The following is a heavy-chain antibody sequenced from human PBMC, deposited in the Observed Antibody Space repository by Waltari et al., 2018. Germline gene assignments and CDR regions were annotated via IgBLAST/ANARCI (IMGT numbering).Heavy chain of an antibody. J-gene: IGHJ4*02. D-gene: IGHD3-16*01. V-gene: IGHV1-69*08. CDR1: GGTFSSYA. CDR3: ARDGGGEGLHLGELPIDY. Sequence: QVQLVQSGAEVKKPGSSVKVSCKASGGTFSSYAISWVRQAPGQGLEWMGRFIPIFGTANYAQKFQGRVTITADKSTSTAYMELSSLRSEDTAVYYCARDGGGEGLHLGELPIDYWGQGTLVTVSS. CDR2: FIPIFGTA.